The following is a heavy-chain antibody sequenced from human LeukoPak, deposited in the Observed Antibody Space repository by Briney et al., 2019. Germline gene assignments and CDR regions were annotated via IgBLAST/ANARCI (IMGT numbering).Heavy chain of an antibody. J-gene: IGHJ4*02. V-gene: IGHV4-59*01. D-gene: IGHD3-22*01. CDR3: ARGQYYYDSSGYYSLLFDY. CDR1: GGSISSYY. Sequence: SETLSLTCTVSGGSISSYYWSWIRQPPGKGLEWIGYIYYSGSTNYNPSLKSRVTISVDTSKNQFSLKLSSVTAADTAVYYYARGQYYYDSSGYYSLLFDYWGQGTLVTVSS. CDR2: IYYSGST.